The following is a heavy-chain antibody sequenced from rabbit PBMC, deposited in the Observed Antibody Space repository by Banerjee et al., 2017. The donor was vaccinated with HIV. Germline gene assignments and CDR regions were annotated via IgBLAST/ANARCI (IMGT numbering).Heavy chain of an antibody. D-gene: IGHD4-1*01. CDR1: GFTLSSYW. CDR3: ARDLAAVTVWNFGL. CDR2: INTSSGNT. Sequence: QSLEESGGGLVQPEGSLTLTCKASGFTLSSYWMSWVRQAPGKGLEWIACINTSSGNTVYASWAKGRFTISRTSSTTVTLQMTSLTAADTATYFCARDLAAVTVWNFGLWGQGTLVTVS. J-gene: IGHJ3*01. V-gene: IGHV1S40*01.